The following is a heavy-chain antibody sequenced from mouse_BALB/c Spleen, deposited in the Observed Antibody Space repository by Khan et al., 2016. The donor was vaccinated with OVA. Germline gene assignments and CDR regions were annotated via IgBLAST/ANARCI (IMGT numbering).Heavy chain of an antibody. CDR3: ARMARTIN. CDR2: INSNGGST. Sequence: EVKLVESGGGLVQPGGSLKLSCAASGFTFSSYGMSWVRQTPDKRLELVATINSNGGSTYYPDSVKGRFTISRDNAKNTLYLQMSSLKSEGTAMYYCARMARTINWGQGTTLTVSS. J-gene: IGHJ2*01. D-gene: IGHD1-2*01. CDR1: GFTFSSYG. V-gene: IGHV5-6-3*01.